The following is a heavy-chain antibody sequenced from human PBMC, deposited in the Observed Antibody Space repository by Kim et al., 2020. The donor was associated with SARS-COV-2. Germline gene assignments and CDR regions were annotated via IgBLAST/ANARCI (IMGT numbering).Heavy chain of an antibody. V-gene: IGHV5-51*01. J-gene: IGHJ6*02. D-gene: IGHD3-10*01. CDR1: GYSFTSYW. CDR2: IYLGDSDT. CDR3: ARPTYYCGSGSYYFGGMDG. Sequence: GESLKISCKGSGYSFTSYWIGWVRQMPGKGLEWMGIIYLGDSDTRYSPSFQGQVTISADKSISTAYLQWSSLKASDTAMYYCARPTYYCGSGSYYFGGMDGWGQWTTVTVSS.